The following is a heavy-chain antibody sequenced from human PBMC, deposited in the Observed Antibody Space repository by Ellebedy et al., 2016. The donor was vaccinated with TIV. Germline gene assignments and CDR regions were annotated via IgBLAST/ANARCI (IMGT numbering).Heavy chain of an antibody. CDR1: GFTFSSYG. D-gene: IGHD4-17*01. J-gene: IGHJ4*02. CDR2: ISSSSSYI. Sequence: GGSLRLXCAASGFTFSSYGMHWVRQAPGKGLEWVSSISSSSSYIYYADSVKGRFTISRDNAKNSLYLQMNSLRAEDTAVYYCARDLGLYGDYVDYFDYWGQGTLVTVSS. CDR3: ARDLGLYGDYVDYFDY. V-gene: IGHV3-21*01.